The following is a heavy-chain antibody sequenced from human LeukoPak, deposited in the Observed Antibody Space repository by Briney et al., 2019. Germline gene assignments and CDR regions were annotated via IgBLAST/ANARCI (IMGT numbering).Heavy chain of an antibody. CDR2: ISSSGGST. CDR1: GFTFSSYA. D-gene: IGHD1-20*01. J-gene: IGHJ3*02. CDR3: AKALTGTKAFDI. V-gene: IGHV3-23*01. Sequence: GGSLRLSCAASGFTFSSYAMNWVRQAPGKGLEWVSHISSSGGSTHYAGSVKGRFTISRDNSKNTLYLQMNSLRAEDTAVYYCAKALTGTKAFDIWGQGTMVTVSS.